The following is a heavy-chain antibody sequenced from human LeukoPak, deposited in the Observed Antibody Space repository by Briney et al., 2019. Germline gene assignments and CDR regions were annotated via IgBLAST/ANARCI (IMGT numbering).Heavy chain of an antibody. V-gene: IGHV5-51*01. CDR1: GYSFTSYW. D-gene: IGHD2-21*02. CDR3: ARVYCGGDCALDRNEKPLYYFDY. Sequence: GESLKISCKGSGYSFTSYWIGWVRQMPGKGLEWMGIIYPGDSDTRYSPSFQGQVTISADKSISTAYLQWSSLKASDTAMYYCARVYCGGDCALDRNEKPLYYFDYWGQGTLVTVSS. CDR2: IYPGDSDT. J-gene: IGHJ4*02.